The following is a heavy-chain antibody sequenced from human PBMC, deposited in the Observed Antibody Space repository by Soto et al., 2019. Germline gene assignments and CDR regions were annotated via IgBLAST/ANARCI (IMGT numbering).Heavy chain of an antibody. Sequence: ASVKVSCKASGYTFSDYYIHWVRQAPGQGLEWMGWINPNSGGTKYAPKFQGGVTMTRDTSITTAYMELSRLRSGDTAVYYCAKEPATAKPEGGDCWGQGSLVTVAS. CDR3: AKEPATAKPEGGDC. J-gene: IGHJ4*02. V-gene: IGHV1-2*02. CDR2: INPNSGGT. D-gene: IGHD1-1*01. CDR1: GYTFSDYY.